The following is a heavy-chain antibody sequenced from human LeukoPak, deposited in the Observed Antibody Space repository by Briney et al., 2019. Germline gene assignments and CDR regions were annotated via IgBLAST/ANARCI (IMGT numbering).Heavy chain of an antibody. V-gene: IGHV3-53*01. Sequence: PGGSLRLSCAASGFAVSSNYMSWVRQAPGKGLEWVLVIYSGGSTYYADSVKGRFTISRDNSKNTLYLQMNSLRAEDTAVYYCARDPPARYSSGWYSYWGQGTLVTVSS. CDR3: ARDPPARYSSGWYSY. J-gene: IGHJ4*02. CDR1: GFAVSSNY. D-gene: IGHD6-19*01. CDR2: IYSGGST.